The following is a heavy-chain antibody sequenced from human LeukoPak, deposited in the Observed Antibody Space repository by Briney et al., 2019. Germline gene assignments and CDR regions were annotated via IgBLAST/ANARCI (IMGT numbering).Heavy chain of an antibody. CDR3: ARNPNYYGLGTYYNRFHNWFDP. V-gene: IGHV4-61*02. J-gene: IGHJ5*02. CDR2: IYTSGST. CDR1: GGSISSGSYY. D-gene: IGHD3-10*01. Sequence: SETLSLTCTVSGGSISSGSYYWSWIRQPAGKGLEWIGRIYTSGSTNYNPSLKSRVTISVDTSKNQFSLKLTSVTAADTAVYYCARNPNYYGLGTYYNRFHNWFDPWGQGTLVTVSS.